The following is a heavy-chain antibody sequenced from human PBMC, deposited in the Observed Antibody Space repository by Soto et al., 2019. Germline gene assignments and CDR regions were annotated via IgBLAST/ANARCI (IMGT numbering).Heavy chain of an antibody. CDR3: AKSLRLIYGSGSYIFDY. CDR1: GFTFDDYA. J-gene: IGHJ4*02. CDR2: ISGNSGSI. D-gene: IGHD3-10*01. V-gene: IGHV3-9*01. Sequence: EVQLVETGGGLVQPGRSLRLSCAASGFTFDDYAMHWVRQAPGKGLEWVSGISGNSGSIGYADSVKGRFTISRDNAKNSLYLQMNSLRAEDTALYYCAKSLRLIYGSGSYIFDYWGQGTLVTVSS.